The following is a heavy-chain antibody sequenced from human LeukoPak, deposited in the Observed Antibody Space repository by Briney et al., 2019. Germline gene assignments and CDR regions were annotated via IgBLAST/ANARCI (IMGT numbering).Heavy chain of an antibody. J-gene: IGHJ4*02. CDR1: GGTFSSYA. CDR2: IIPILGIA. CDR3: AIIPGSYRDY. Sequence: SVKVSCKASGGTFSSYAFSWVRQAPGQGLDWMGRIIPILGIANYAQKFQGRVTITADKSTSKAYMELSSLRSEDTAVYYCAIIPGSYRDYWGQGTLVTVSS. D-gene: IGHD1-26*01. V-gene: IGHV1-69*04.